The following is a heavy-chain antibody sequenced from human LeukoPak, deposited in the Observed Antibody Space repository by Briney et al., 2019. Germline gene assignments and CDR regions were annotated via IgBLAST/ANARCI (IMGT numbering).Heavy chain of an antibody. CDR2: ISSSGSTI. V-gene: IGHV3-48*03. CDR1: GFTFSSYE. J-gene: IGHJ4*02. CDR3: ARGTGWSDPYFDY. Sequence: GGSLRLSCAASGFTFSSYEVNWVRQAPGKGLECVSYISSSGSTIYYADSVKGRFTISRDNAKNSLYLQMNSLRAEDTAVYYCARGTGWSDPYFDYWGQGTLVTVSS. D-gene: IGHD6-19*01.